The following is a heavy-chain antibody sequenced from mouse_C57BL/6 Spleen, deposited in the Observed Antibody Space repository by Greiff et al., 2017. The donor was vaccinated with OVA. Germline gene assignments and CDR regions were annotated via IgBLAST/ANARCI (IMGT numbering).Heavy chain of an antibody. J-gene: IGHJ4*01. V-gene: IGHV1-75*01. CDR1: GYTFTDYY. D-gene: IGHD2-3*01. Sequence: VQLQQSGPELVKPGASVKISCKASGYTFTDYYINWVKQRPGQGLEWIGWIFPGSGSTYYNEKFKGKATLTVDKSSSTAYMLLSSLTSEDSAVYFCARAEYGYYGYEYAMDYWGQGTSVTVSS. CDR2: IFPGSGST. CDR3: ARAEYGYYGYEYAMDY.